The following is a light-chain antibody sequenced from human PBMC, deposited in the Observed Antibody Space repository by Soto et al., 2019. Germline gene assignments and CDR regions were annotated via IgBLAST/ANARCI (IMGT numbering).Light chain of an antibody. CDR3: QQSYITPPIT. CDR1: QSVSRY. CDR2: AAS. V-gene: IGKV1-39*01. J-gene: IGKJ5*01. Sequence: DFQRTQSPSSLSALAGGRATVSCRASQSVSRYLNWYQHKPGKAPKLLINAASNLRSGVPSRFSGSGSGTDFTLTIDGLQPEDFAVYYCQQSYITPPITFGQGTRLEIK.